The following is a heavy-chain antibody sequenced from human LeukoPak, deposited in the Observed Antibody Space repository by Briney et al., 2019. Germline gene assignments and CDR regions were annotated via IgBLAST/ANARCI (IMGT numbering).Heavy chain of an antibody. CDR2: IIPIFGTA. D-gene: IGHD3-10*01. CDR3: ARHGAGSWFDP. J-gene: IGHJ5*02. Sequence: EASVKVSCTASGGTFSSYAISWVRQAPGQGLEWMGGIIPIFGTANYAQKFQGRVTITADESTSTAYMELSSLRSEDTVVYYCARHGAGSWFDPWGQGTLVTVSS. V-gene: IGHV1-69*01. CDR1: GGTFSSYA.